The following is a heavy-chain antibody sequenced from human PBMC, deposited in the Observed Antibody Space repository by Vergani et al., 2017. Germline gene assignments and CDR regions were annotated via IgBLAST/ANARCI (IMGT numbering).Heavy chain of an antibody. D-gene: IGHD1-26*01. J-gene: IGHJ5*02. CDR3: TRHLSSTTGGS. Sequence: EVQLVESGGGLIQPGGSLKLSCAASGFTFSGSAMHWVRQASGKGLEWVGRIRSKANSYATAYAASVKGRFTISRDDSKNTAYLQMNSLKTEDTAVYYCTRHLSSTTGGSWGQGTLVTVSS. CDR1: GFTFSGSA. V-gene: IGHV3-73*02. CDR2: IRSKANSYAT.